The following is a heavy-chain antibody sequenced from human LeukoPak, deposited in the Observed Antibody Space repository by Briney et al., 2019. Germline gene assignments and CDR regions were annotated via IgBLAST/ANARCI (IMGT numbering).Heavy chain of an antibody. CDR1: GFTFSSYA. J-gene: IGHJ3*02. V-gene: IGHV3-23*01. CDR2: ISASGGST. CDR3: AKWFGSWSLRDDAFDI. D-gene: IGHD6-13*01. Sequence: GGSLRLSCAASGFTFSSYAMSWVRQAPGKGLEWVSAISASGGSTYYADSVKGRFTISRDNSKNTLYLQMNSLRAEDTAVYYCAKWFGSWSLRDDAFDIWGQGTMVTVSS.